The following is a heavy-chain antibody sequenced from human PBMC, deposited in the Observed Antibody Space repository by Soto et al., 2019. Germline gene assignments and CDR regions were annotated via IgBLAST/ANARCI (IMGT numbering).Heavy chain of an antibody. J-gene: IGHJ4*02. D-gene: IGHD1-26*01. CDR1: GGSISSYY. CDR2: IYYSGST. V-gene: IGHV4-59*12. CDR3: ARVYSGSYSDY. Sequence: PSETLSLTCTVSGGSISSYYWSWIRQPPGKGLEWIGYIYYSGSTNYNPSLKSRVAISVDTSKNQFSLKLSSVTAADTAVYYWARVYSGSYSDYWGQGTLVTVPQ.